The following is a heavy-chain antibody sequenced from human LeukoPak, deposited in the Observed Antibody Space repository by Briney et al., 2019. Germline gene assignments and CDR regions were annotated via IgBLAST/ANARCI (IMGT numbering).Heavy chain of an antibody. CDR3: ARGVLWFGEFFDY. CDR1: GYTFTSYD. Sequence: ASVKVSCKASGYTFTSYDINWVRQATGQGLEWMGWMNPNSGNTGYAQKFQGRVTMTRSTSISTAYMELSSLRSEDTAVYYCARGVLWFGEFFDYWGQGTLVTVSS. J-gene: IGHJ4*02. CDR2: MNPNSGNT. D-gene: IGHD3-10*01. V-gene: IGHV1-8*01.